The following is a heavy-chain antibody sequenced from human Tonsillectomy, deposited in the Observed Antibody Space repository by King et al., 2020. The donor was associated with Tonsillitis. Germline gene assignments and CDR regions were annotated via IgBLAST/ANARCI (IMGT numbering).Heavy chain of an antibody. J-gene: IGHJ5*02. Sequence: DVQLVESGGGQVKSGGSLRLSCAASGFTFSSHTMNWVRQAPGKGLEWVSSISSSTSYMYYADSVKGRFTISRDNAKNSLYLQMNSLRAEDTAVYYCARGTVGFDPWGQGTLVTVSS. CDR3: ARGTVGFDP. CDR2: ISSSTSYM. V-gene: IGHV3-21*01. CDR1: GFTFSSHT. D-gene: IGHD3/OR15-3a*01.